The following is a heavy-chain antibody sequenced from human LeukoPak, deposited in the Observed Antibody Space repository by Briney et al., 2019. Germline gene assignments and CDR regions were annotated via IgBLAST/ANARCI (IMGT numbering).Heavy chain of an antibody. J-gene: IGHJ4*02. CDR3: VVGGSPGY. CDR1: GLAFSAYK. V-gene: IGHV3-74*01. Sequence: GGSLRLSCAASGLAFSAYKMHWVRQAPRKGLVWVSRISADGYTTDYADFVQGRFTASRDNTKNTWSLEMNSLRAEDTAVYYCVVGGSPGYWGQGTLVTVSS. CDR2: ISADGYTT. D-gene: IGHD2-15*01.